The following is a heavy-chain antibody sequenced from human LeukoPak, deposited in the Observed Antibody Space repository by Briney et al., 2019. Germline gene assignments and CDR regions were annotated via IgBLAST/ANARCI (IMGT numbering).Heavy chain of an antibody. J-gene: IGHJ4*02. Sequence: ASVKVSCKASGGTFSSFAISWVRQAPGQGLEWMGGIIPIFGTANYAQKFQGRVTITTDESTSTAYMELSSLRSEDTAVYYCARGGYSSSWGYFDYWGQGTLVTVSS. V-gene: IGHV1-69*05. D-gene: IGHD6-13*01. CDR3: ARGGYSSSWGYFDY. CDR2: IIPIFGTA. CDR1: GGTFSSFA.